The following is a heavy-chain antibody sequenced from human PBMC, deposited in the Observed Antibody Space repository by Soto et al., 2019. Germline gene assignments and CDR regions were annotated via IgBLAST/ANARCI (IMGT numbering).Heavy chain of an antibody. CDR1: GFTFSNAW. CDR2: IKSKTDGGTT. D-gene: IGHD5-18*01. V-gene: IGHV3-15*07. Sequence: GGSLRLSCAASGFTFSNAWMNWVRQAPGKGLEWVGRIKSKTDGGTTDYAAPVKGRFTISRDDSKNTLYLQMNSLKTEDTAVYYCTASWIQLWYGLEGMDVWGQGTTVTVSS. J-gene: IGHJ6*02. CDR3: TASWIQLWYGLEGMDV.